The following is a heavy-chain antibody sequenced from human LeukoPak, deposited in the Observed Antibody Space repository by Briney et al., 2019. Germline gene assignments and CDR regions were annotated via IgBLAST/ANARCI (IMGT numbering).Heavy chain of an antibody. D-gene: IGHD3-3*01. Sequence: SGTLSLTCTVSGGSISSYYWSWIRQPPGKGLEWIGYIYYSGSTNYNPSLKSRVTISVDTSKNQFSLKLSSVTAADTAVYYCARAPTTIFGVVQGMDVWGQGTTVTVSS. V-gene: IGHV4-59*01. CDR1: GGSISSYY. CDR2: IYYSGST. J-gene: IGHJ6*02. CDR3: ARAPTTIFGVVQGMDV.